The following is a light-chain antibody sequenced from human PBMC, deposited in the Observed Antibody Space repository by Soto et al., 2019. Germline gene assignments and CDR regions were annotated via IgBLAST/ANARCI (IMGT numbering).Light chain of an antibody. J-gene: IGLJ1*01. V-gene: IGLV6-57*01. CDR1: SGSIASNY. CDR3: QSFDGSNHKV. CDR2: DDN. Sequence: NFMLTQSHSVSESPGKTVTISCTRSSGSIASNYVQWYQQRPGSSPTTVIYDDNQRPSGVPDRFSGSIDSSSNSASLTFSGLKTEDEADYYCQSFDGSNHKVFGTGTKLTVL.